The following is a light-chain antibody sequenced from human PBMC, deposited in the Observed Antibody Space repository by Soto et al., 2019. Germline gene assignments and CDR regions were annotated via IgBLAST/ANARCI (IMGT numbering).Light chain of an antibody. CDR1: QGVSGW. CDR2: KAS. J-gene: IGKJ1*01. CDR3: QQYNSYSKI. Sequence: DIQMTQSPSTLSASVGDRVTITCRASQGVSGWLAWYQPKPGRAPNLLIYKASTLESGVPSKFSGSGSGTEFTLTTSSLQPDDVATYYCQQYNSYSKIFGQGTKVEI. V-gene: IGKV1-5*03.